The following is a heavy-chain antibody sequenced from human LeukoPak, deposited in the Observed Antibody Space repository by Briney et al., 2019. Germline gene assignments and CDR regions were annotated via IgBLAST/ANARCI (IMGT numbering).Heavy chain of an antibody. Sequence: GGSLRLSCAASGFTFSVYWMPWVRQAPGKGLVWVSRIKSDGSTRYADSVKGRFTISRDNAKNTVSLQMNSLRAEDTGVYYCARAPSEIGGYYPEYFRHWGQGTLVTVSP. D-gene: IGHD3-22*01. CDR2: IKSDGST. J-gene: IGHJ1*01. CDR3: ARAPSEIGGYYPEYFRH. V-gene: IGHV3-74*01. CDR1: GFTFSVYW.